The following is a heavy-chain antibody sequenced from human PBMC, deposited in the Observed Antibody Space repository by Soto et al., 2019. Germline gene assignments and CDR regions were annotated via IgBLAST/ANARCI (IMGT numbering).Heavy chain of an antibody. CDR2: IQYRGST. V-gene: IGHV4-39*01. D-gene: IGHD3-10*01. CDR3: AVIFSFGDLLFAY. J-gene: IGHJ4*02. Sequence: HLQLQEAGPGLVKPSETLSLPCTVSDDSMTRGAYYWGLIRQPPGKGIEWIGTIQYRGSTYSNPFRSGRVPLALVTAKNEFSLGLPSLTAALTAVYFFAVIFSFGDLLFAYWGQGTRVTVPS. CDR1: DDSMTRGAYY.